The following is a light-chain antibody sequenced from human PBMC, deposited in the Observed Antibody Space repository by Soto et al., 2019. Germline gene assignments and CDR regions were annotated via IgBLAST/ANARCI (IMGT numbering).Light chain of an antibody. J-gene: IGLJ1*01. Sequence: QSLLTQPASVSGSPGQSITISCTGTSSDVGGYNYVSWYQQHPGKAPKLMIYDVSNRPSGVSNRFSGSKSGNTASLTISGLQAEDEADYYCSSYTSRSTRVFGTGTKVTVL. CDR1: SSDVGGYNY. CDR3: SSYTSRSTRV. V-gene: IGLV2-14*01. CDR2: DVS.